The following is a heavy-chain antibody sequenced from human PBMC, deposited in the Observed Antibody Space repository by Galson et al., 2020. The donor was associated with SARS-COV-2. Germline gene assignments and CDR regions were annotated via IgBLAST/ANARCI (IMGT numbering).Heavy chain of an antibody. D-gene: IGHD6-19*01. J-gene: IGHJ2*01. CDR2: IGRTASDT. Sequence: LSLTCAASGFTLTNSDMSWVRQAPGKGLEWVSSIGRTASDTVYADSVKGRFTISRDNSRNTLYLQLNSLRADDTASYFCATLISVAGISWYFDLWGRGTLVTVSS. CDR3: ATLISVAGISWYFDL. CDR1: GFTLTNSD. V-gene: IGHV3-23*01.